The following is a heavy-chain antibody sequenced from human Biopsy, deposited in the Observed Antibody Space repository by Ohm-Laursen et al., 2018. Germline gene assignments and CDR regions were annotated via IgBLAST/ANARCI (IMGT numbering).Heavy chain of an antibody. Sequence: SDILSLTCTVSGGPIDSYYWSWIRQPPGKAPEWIGYIYFTGRTSYNPSLKSRVTMSVNTSKKQFSLRLSSVTAADTAVYYCASAGYNPDWNFDLWGRGTRVTVSS. V-gene: IGHV4-59*07. CDR3: ASAGYNPDWNFDL. CDR1: GGPIDSYY. D-gene: IGHD5-24*01. CDR2: IYFTGRT. J-gene: IGHJ2*01.